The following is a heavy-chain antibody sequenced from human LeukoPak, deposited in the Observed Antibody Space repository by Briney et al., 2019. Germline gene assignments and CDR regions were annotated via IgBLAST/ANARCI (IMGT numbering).Heavy chain of an antibody. J-gene: IGHJ6*03. Sequence: ASVKVSCKASGYTFTGYYMHWVRQAPGQGLEWMGWINPNSGGTNYAQKFQGRVTMTRDTSISTAYMELSRLRSDDTAVYYCARDKAHLRYFGWLSLPYYYYYMDVWGKGTTVTVSS. D-gene: IGHD3-9*01. V-gene: IGHV1-2*02. CDR2: INPNSGGT. CDR3: ARDKAHLRYFGWLSLPYYYYYMDV. CDR1: GYTFTGYY.